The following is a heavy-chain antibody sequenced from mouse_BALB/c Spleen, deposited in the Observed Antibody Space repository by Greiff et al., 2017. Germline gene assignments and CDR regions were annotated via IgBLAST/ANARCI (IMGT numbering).Heavy chain of an antibody. V-gene: IGHV7-3*02. CDR1: GFTFTAYY. D-gene: IGHD1-1*01. J-gene: IGHJ4*01. Sequence: EVKLVESGGGLVQPGGSLRLSCATSGFTFTAYYMSWVRQPPGKALEWLGFIRNNAHGYTTEYSASVKGRFTISRDNSQSILYLQMNTLRAEDSATYDGARDLDYYGSSYGAMDYWGQGTSVTVSS. CDR3: ARDLDYYGSSYGAMDY. CDR2: IRNNAHGYTT.